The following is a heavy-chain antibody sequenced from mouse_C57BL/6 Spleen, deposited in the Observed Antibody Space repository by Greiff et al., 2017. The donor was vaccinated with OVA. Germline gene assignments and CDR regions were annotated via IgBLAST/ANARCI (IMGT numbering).Heavy chain of an antibody. CDR1: GYTFTDYN. CDR3: ARSVHYGSSFYYYAMDY. J-gene: IGHJ4*01. CDR2: INPNNGGT. D-gene: IGHD1-1*01. Sequence: VQLQQSGPELVKPGASVKMSCKASGYTFTDYNMHWVQQSPGKSLEWIGYINPNNGGTSYTQKFKGKATLTVNKSSSTAYMELRSLTSEASTFYYCARSVHYGSSFYYYAMDYWGQGTSVTVSS. V-gene: IGHV1-22*01.